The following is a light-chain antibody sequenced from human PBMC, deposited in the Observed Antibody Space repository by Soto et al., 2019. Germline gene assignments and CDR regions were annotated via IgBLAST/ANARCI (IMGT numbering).Light chain of an antibody. CDR2: DVS. Sequence: QSVLTQPASVSGSPGQSITISCTGTSSDVGTYNSVSWYQQYPGKAPKLMIHDVSNRPSGVSNRFSGSKSGNTASVTISGLQAEDEADYYCSSYTSSSSYVFGSGTKVTVL. CDR3: SSYTSSSSYV. CDR1: SSDVGTYNS. J-gene: IGLJ1*01. V-gene: IGLV2-14*01.